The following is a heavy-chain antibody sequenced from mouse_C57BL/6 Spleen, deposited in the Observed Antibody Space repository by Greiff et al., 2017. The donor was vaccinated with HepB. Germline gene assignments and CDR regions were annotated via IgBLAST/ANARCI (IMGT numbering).Heavy chain of an antibody. CDR3: TRRVYFDV. CDR1: GYTFTDYA. J-gene: IGHJ1*03. CDR2: IDPETGGT. V-gene: IGHV1-15*01. Sequence: QVQLKESGAELVRPGASVTLSCKASGYTFTDYAMHWVKQTPVHGLEWIGAIDPETGGTAYNQKFKGKAILTADKSSSTAYMALRSLTSEDSAVYYCTRRVYFDVWGTGTTVTVSS.